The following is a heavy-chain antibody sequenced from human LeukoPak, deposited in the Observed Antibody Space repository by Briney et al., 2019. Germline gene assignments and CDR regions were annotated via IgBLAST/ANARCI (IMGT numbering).Heavy chain of an antibody. D-gene: IGHD2-2*01. CDR2: IYYSGST. V-gene: IGHV4-59*08. Sequence: SETLSLTCTVSGGSISSYYWSWIRQPPGKGLEWIGYIYYSGSTNYNPSLKSRVTLSVDTSKNQFSLKLSSVTAADTAVYYCARQAYPYYGMDVWGQGTTVTVSS. CDR1: GGSISSYY. J-gene: IGHJ6*02. CDR3: ARQAYPYYGMDV.